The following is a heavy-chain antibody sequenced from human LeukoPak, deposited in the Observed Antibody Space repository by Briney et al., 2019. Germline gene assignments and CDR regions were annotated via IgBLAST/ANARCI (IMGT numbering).Heavy chain of an antibody. CDR2: INSDGSST. CDR1: GFTFSSYW. Sequence: PGGSLRLSCAASGFTFSSYWMHWVRQAPGKGLVWVSRINSDGSSTSYADSVKGRFTISRDNAKNTLYLQMNSLRAEDTAVYYCAKVGITIFGALDYWGQGTLVTVSS. D-gene: IGHD3-3*01. J-gene: IGHJ4*02. V-gene: IGHV3-74*01. CDR3: AKVGITIFGALDY.